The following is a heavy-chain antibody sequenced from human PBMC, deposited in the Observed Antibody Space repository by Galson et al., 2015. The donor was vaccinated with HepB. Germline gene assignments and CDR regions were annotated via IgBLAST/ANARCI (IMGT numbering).Heavy chain of an antibody. J-gene: IGHJ6*03. CDR1: GYTFTGYY. D-gene: IGHD6-13*01. V-gene: IGHV1-2*02. CDR3: ARDGQQDMDV. CDR2: INPKSGGT. Sequence: SVKVSCKASGYTFTGYYIHWVRQAPGQGLEWMGWINPKSGGTNYAKKFQGRVTMTRDTSISTAYMELSRLKSDDTAVYYCARDGQQDMDVWGKGTTVTVSS.